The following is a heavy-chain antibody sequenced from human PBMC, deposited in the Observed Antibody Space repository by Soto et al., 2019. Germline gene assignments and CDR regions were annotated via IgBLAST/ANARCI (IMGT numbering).Heavy chain of an antibody. D-gene: IGHD3-22*01. CDR2: IYSGGST. V-gene: IGHV3-66*01. J-gene: IGHJ4*01. CDR1: GFTVSSNY. CDR3: TTDSYSSMIVVRFDY. Sequence: GSLRLSCAASGFTVSSNYMSWVRQAPGKGLEWVSVIYSGGSTYYADSVKGRFTISRDDSINMVYLQMNSLKTEDTGIYYCTTDSYSSMIVVRFDYWGHGTLVTVSS.